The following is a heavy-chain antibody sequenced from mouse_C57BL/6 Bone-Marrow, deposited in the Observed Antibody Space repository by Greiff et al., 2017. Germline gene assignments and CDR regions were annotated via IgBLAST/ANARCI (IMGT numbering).Heavy chain of an antibody. CDR3: ARGRRVRLRMFAC. CDR1: GYAFTNYL. V-gene: IGHV1-54*01. J-gene: IGHJ3*01. CDR2: INPGSGCT. Sequence: QVQLQQSGAELVMPGTSVKVSCKASGYAFTNYLIDWVKQRPGQGLEWIGVINPGSGCTNYNEKFKGKATLTADKSSSTAYMQLSSLTSEDSAVFFCARGRRVRLRMFACWGQGTLVTVSA. D-gene: IGHD3-2*02.